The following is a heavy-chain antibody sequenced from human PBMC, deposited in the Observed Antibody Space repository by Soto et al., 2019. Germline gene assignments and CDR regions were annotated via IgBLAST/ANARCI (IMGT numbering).Heavy chain of an antibody. D-gene: IGHD1-7*01. V-gene: IGHV4-38-2*02. CDR3: ASRDPGTSVDY. Sequence: SETLSLTCTVSGYSISNGYYWGWIRQPPGKGLEWIGIIYHSGDTYYNPSLRSRVTISLDKSENQFSLKVTSLTAADTAVYYCASRDPGTSVDYWGQGTLVTVSS. CDR1: GYSISNGYY. CDR2: IYHSGDT. J-gene: IGHJ4*02.